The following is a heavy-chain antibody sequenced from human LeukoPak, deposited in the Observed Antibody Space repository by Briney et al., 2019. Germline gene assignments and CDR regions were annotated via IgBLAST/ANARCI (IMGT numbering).Heavy chain of an antibody. CDR1: GATFSSYA. V-gene: IGHV1-69*04. CDR2: ILPILGIA. J-gene: IGHJ6*02. CDR3: ARGVPIDV. Sequence: GVSVKVSCNASGATFSSYAISRVRQAPGQGLEWMGRILPILGIANYAQKFQGRVTITADKSTSTAYMELSSLRSEDTAVYYCARGVPIDVWGQGTTVTVSS. D-gene: IGHD3-10*01.